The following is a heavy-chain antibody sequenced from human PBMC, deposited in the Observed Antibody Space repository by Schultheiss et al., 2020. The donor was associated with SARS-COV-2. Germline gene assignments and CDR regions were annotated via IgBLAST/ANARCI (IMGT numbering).Heavy chain of an antibody. CDR1: GGSFSGYY. V-gene: IGHV4-34*09. J-gene: IGHJ5*02. D-gene: IGHD4-23*01. Sequence: SQTLSFTCAVYGGSFSGYYWSWIRQPPGKGLEWIGYIYYSGSTYYNPSLKSRVTISVDTSKNQFSLKLSSVTAADTAVYYCARGGGLRWKNWFDPWGQGTLVTVSS. CDR2: IYYSGST. CDR3: ARGGGLRWKNWFDP.